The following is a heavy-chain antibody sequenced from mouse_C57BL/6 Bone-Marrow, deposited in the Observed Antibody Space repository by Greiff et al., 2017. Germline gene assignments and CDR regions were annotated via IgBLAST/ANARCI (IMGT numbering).Heavy chain of an antibody. CDR3: ARDGGGGFAY. J-gene: IGHJ3*01. CDR1: GFNIQNTY. Sequence: EVQLQQSVAELVRPGASVKLSCTASGFNIQNTYMHWVKQRPEQGLEWIGRIDPANGNTKYAPKFQGKATITADPSSNPAYLQLSSLTSEDTAIYYCARDGGGGFAYWGQGTLVTVSA. CDR2: IDPANGNT. V-gene: IGHV14-3*01. D-gene: IGHD1-1*02.